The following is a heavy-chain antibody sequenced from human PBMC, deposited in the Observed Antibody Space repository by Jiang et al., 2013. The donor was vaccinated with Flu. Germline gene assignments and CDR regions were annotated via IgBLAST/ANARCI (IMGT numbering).Heavy chain of an antibody. Sequence: SGAEVKKPGASVKVSCKASGYTFTSYGISWVRQAPGQGLEWMGWISAYNGNTNYAQKLQGRVTMTTDTSTSTAYMELRSLRSDDTAVYYCASWYYDSSGYYLAMNDYWGQGTLVTVSS. V-gene: IGHV1-18*01. D-gene: IGHD3-22*01. J-gene: IGHJ4*02. CDR2: ISAYNGNT. CDR1: GYTFTSYG. CDR3: ASWYYDSSGYYLAMNDY.